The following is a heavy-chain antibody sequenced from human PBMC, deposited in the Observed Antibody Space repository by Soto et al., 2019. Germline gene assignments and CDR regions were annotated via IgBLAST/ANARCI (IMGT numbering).Heavy chain of an antibody. D-gene: IGHD3-3*01. CDR3: AKFFLLLRFLEWLQNYYYYYMDV. CDR2: ISGSGGST. V-gene: IGHV3-23*01. CDR1: GFTFSSYA. Sequence: GGSLRLSCAASGFTFSSYAMSWVRQAPGKGLEWVSAISGSGGSTYYADSVKGRFTISRDNSKNTLYLQMNSLRAEDTAVYYCAKFFLLLRFLEWLQNYYYYYMDVWGKGTTVTVS. J-gene: IGHJ6*03.